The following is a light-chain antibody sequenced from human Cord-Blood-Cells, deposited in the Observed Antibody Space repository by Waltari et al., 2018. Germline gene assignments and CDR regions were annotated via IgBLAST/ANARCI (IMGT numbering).Light chain of an antibody. CDR2: DAS. Sequence: DIQMTQSPSSLSASVGDRVTITCQASQDISNYLNWYQQKPGKAPKLLIYDASNLETGVPSRFSGSGSGTDFTFTISSLQPEDIATYYCQQYDKLPMYTFGQGTKLEIK. J-gene: IGKJ2*01. V-gene: IGKV1-33*01. CDR3: QQYDKLPMYT. CDR1: QDISNY.